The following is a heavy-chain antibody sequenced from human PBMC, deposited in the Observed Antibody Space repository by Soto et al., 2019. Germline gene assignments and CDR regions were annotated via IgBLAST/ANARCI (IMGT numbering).Heavy chain of an antibody. Sequence: GGSLRLSCAGSGFTFSDAWMTWVRQAPGKGLEWVGRIVSKTVGGTTEYAAPVKGRFTISRDDSKNTLYLQMNSLKTEDTAVYYCPTQPTTTVTKFDYWGQGTLVTVSS. J-gene: IGHJ4*02. D-gene: IGHD4-17*01. CDR3: PTQPTTTVTKFDY. V-gene: IGHV3-15*04. CDR1: GFTFSDAW. CDR2: IVSKTVGGTT.